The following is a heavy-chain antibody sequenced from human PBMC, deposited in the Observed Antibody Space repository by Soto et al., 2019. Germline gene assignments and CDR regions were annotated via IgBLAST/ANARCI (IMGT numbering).Heavy chain of an antibody. CDR2: IKQDGSAK. CDR1: GFTFSAHW. D-gene: IGHD3-10*01. Sequence: AGSLRLSCAASGFTFSAHWMSWVRRAPGKGLEWVTNIKQDGSAKEYVDSVRGRFTISRDNAKNSLYLQMDSLRVEDTAMYYCVRDVSGKLGHGSWGQGTLVTVSS. J-gene: IGHJ5*02. CDR3: VRDVSGKLGHGS. V-gene: IGHV3-7*01.